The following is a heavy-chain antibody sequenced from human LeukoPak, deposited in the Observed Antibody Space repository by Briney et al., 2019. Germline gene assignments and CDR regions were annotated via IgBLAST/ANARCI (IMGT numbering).Heavy chain of an antibody. Sequence: LGGSLRLSCAASGFTFRSYGMNWVRQAPGKGLEWVSYISGSSSTIYYADSVKGRFTISRDNAKNSLYLQVNSLRAEDTAVYYCAREGYSSGYYRAFDIWGLGTMVTVSS. V-gene: IGHV3-48*04. CDR2: ISGSSSTI. CDR3: AREGYSSGYYRAFDI. J-gene: IGHJ3*02. CDR1: GFTFRSYG. D-gene: IGHD3-22*01.